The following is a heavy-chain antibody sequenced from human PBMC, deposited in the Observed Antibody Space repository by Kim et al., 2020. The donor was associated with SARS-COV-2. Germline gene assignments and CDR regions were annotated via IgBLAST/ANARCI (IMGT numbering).Heavy chain of an antibody. V-gene: IGHV4-38-2*02. Sequence: SETLSLTCTVSGYSISSGYYWGWIRQPPGKGLEWIGSIYHSGSTYYNPSLKSRVTISVDTSKNQFSLKLSSVTAADTAVYYCASLDSSGPTSRKWDAFDIWGQGTMVTVSS. D-gene: IGHD3-22*01. CDR2: IYHSGST. J-gene: IGHJ3*02. CDR1: GYSISSGYY. CDR3: ASLDSSGPTSRKWDAFDI.